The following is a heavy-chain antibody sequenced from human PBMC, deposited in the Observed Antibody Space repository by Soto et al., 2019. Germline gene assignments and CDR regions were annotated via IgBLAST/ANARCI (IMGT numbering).Heavy chain of an antibody. CDR2: INAGNGNT. J-gene: IGHJ5*02. D-gene: IGHD3-3*01. Sequence: QVQLVQSGAEKKKPGASVKVSCKASGYTFTSYAIHWVRQAPGQRLEWMGWINAGNGNTKYSQKFQGRVTITRDTSASTAYMGLSSLRSEDTAGYYLARGFPLGFDPWGQGPRATVPS. V-gene: IGHV1-3*05. CDR1: GYTFTSYA. CDR3: ARGFPLGFDP.